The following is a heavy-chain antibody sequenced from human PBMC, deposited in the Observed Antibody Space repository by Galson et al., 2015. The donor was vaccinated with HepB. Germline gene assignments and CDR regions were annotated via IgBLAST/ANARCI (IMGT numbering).Heavy chain of an antibody. CDR2: IYPRDSDT. Sequence: QSGAEVKKPGESLKISCKGSGYSFTNYWIAWVRQMPGKGLECMGVIYPRDSDTRYSPSFQGQVTISADKSINTAYLQWSSLKASDTAMYYCARPSYSNGWDYWGQGTLLTVSS. D-gene: IGHD6-19*01. V-gene: IGHV5-51*01. CDR3: ARPSYSNGWDY. CDR1: GYSFTNYW. J-gene: IGHJ4*02.